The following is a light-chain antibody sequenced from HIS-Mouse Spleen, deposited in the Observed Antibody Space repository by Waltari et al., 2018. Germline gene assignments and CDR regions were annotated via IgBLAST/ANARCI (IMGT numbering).Light chain of an antibody. CDR1: SSDVGGYNY. CDR3: SSYAGSNVV. Sequence: ASGSPGQSVTISCTGTSSDVGGYNYVSWYQQHPGKAPKLMIYEVSKRPSGVPDRFSGSKSGNTASLTVSGLQAEDEADYYCSSYAGSNVVFGGGTKLTVL. J-gene: IGLJ2*01. V-gene: IGLV2-8*01. CDR2: EVS.